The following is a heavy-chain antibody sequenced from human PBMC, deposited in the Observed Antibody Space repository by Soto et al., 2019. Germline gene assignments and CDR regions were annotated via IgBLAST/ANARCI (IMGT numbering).Heavy chain of an antibody. CDR1: GYTFTSYA. J-gene: IGHJ6*02. Sequence: QVQLVQSGAEVKKPGASVKVSCKASGYTFTSYAIHWVRQAPGQRLEWMGWINAGNGNTKYSQNFQGRVTITRDTSASTAYMELSSLGSEDTAVFYCGGDLRPGGWSGANYGMDVWGQGTALTVSS. V-gene: IGHV1-3*01. CDR3: GGDLRPGGWSGANYGMDV. D-gene: IGHD3-3*01. CDR2: INAGNGNT.